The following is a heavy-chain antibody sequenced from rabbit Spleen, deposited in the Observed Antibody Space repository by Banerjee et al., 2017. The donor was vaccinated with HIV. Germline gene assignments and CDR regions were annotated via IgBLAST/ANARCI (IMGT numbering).Heavy chain of an antibody. CDR2: IGAGSSGST. J-gene: IGHJ4*01. Sequence: QSLEESGGGLVKPGGTLTLTCKASGFPFSSGYDMCWVRQAPGKGLEWIACIGAGSSGSTYYASWAKGRFTISKTSSTTVTLQMTSLTAADTATYFCARDLAGAIGWNFYLWGPGTLVTVS. CDR3: ARDLAGAIGWNFYL. CDR1: GFPFSSGYD. V-gene: IGHV1S40*01. D-gene: IGHD4-1*01.